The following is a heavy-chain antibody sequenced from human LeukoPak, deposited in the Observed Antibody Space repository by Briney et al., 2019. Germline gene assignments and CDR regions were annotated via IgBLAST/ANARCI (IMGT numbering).Heavy chain of an antibody. CDR3: ARRGDSSGYYDLFDY. J-gene: IGHJ4*02. CDR1: GYSFTSYW. CDR2: IYPGDSDA. Sequence: GESLKISCKGSGYSFTSYWIGWVRQMPGKGLEWMGIIYPGDSDARYSPSFQGQVTISADKSISTAYLQWSSLKASDTAMYYCARRGDSSGYYDLFDYWGQGTLVTVSS. V-gene: IGHV5-51*01. D-gene: IGHD3-22*01.